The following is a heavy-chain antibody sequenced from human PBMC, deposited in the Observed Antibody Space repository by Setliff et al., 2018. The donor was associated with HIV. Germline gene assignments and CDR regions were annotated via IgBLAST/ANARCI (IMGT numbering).Heavy chain of an antibody. J-gene: IGHJ4*02. CDR1: GGSFSGYY. CDR3: ARQPGGNYYPAYSDY. Sequence: SETLSLTCAVYGGSFSGYYWSWIRQPPGKGLEWIGEVTHSGRTNYNPSLKSRVTMSVDTAKNQFSLKLRSVTAADTAVYYCARQPGGNYYPAYSDYWGQGTLVTVSS. CDR2: VTHSGRT. V-gene: IGHV4-34*01. D-gene: IGHD1-26*01.